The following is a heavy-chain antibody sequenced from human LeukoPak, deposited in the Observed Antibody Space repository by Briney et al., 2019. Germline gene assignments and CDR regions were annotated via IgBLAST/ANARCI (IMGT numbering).Heavy chain of an antibody. J-gene: IGHJ4*02. Sequence: PSETLSLTCAVYGGSFSGYYWSWIRQPPGKGLEWIGEINHSGSTNYNPSLKRRVTISIDTSKNQFSLKLSSVTAADTAVYYCARPRTGGRHPFDYWGQGTLVTVSS. V-gene: IGHV4-34*01. CDR2: INHSGST. CDR1: GGSFSGYY. D-gene: IGHD1-14*01. CDR3: ARPRTGGRHPFDY.